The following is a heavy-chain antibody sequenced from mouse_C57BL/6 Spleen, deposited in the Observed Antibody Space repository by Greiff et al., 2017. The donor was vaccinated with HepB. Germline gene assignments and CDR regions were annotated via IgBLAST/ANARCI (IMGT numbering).Heavy chain of an antibody. J-gene: IGHJ4*01. CDR2: IYPGSGST. CDR3: ARPSYYYGSSYDAMDY. V-gene: IGHV1-55*01. CDR1: GYTFTSYW. D-gene: IGHD1-1*01. Sequence: VQLQQSGAELVKPGASVKMSCKASGYTFTSYWITWVKQRPGQGLEWIGDIYPGSGSTNYNEKFKSKATLTVDTSSSTAYMQLSSLTSEDSAVYYCARPSYYYGSSYDAMDYWGQGTSVTVSS.